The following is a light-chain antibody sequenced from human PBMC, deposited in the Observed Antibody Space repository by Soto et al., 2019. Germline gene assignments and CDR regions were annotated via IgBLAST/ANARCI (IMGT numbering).Light chain of an antibody. V-gene: IGLV2-14*01. J-gene: IGLJ2*01. CDR1: SSDVGGYNY. CDR2: DVS. CDR3: SSYTSSSTLRV. Sequence: QSVLTQPASMSGSPGQSITISCTGTSSDVGGYNYVSWYQQHPGKAPKLMIYDVSNRPSGVSNRFSGSKSGNTASLTISGRQAEDEADYYCSSYTSSSTLRVFGGGTKLTVL.